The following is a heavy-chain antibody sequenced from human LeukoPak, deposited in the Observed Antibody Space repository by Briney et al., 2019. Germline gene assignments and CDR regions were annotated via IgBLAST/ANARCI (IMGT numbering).Heavy chain of an antibody. CDR1: GYSISSGYY. Sequence: PSETLSLTCAVPGYSISSGYYWGWIRQPPGKGLEWIGSIYHSGSTYYNPSLKSRVTISVDTSKNKFSLKLSSVTAADTAVYYCARPYYDFWSGNENWFDPWGQGTLVTVSS. CDR3: ARPYYDFWSGNENWFDP. J-gene: IGHJ5*02. V-gene: IGHV4-38-2*01. CDR2: IYHSGST. D-gene: IGHD3-3*01.